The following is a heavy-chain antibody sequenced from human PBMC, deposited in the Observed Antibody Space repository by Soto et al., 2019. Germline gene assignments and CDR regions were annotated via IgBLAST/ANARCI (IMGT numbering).Heavy chain of an antibody. CDR2: ISGSGGST. J-gene: IGHJ3*02. V-gene: IGHV3-23*01. CDR1: GFTFSSYA. Sequence: HPGGSLRLSCAASGFTFSSYAMSWVRQAPGKGLEWVSAISGSGGSTYYADSVKGRFTISRDNSKNTLYLQMNSLRAEDTAVYYCAKGGSGWPDAFDIWGQGTMVTVSS. D-gene: IGHD6-19*01. CDR3: AKGGSGWPDAFDI.